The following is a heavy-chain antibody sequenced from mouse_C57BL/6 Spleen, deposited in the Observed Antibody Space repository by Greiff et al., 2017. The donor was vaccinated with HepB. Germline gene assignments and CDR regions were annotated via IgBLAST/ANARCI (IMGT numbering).Heavy chain of an antibody. V-gene: IGHV1-55*01. CDR1: GYTFTCYW. CDR3: ARSFYDGYYPFFFAY. Sequence: QVQLLQSGAELVKPGASVQLSCTASGYTFTCYWITWVKQRPGQGLEWIGDIYPGSGSTNYNEKFKSKATLTVDTSSSTSYMQLSSLTSEDSAVYYCARSFYDGYYPFFFAYWGQGTLVTVSA. CDR2: IYPGSGST. J-gene: IGHJ3*01. D-gene: IGHD2-3*01.